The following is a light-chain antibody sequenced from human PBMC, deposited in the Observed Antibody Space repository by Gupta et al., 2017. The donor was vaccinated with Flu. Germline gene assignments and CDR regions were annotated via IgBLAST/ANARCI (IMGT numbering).Light chain of an antibody. V-gene: IGKV1-5*03. Sequence: DIQMTQSPSTLSASVGDRVTITCRASQSISSWLAWYQQKPGKAPKLLIYKASSLESGVPSRFSGSGSGTEFTRTSSSLQPDDFETYYCQQSNTFGQGTKLEIK. CDR2: KAS. CDR1: QSISSW. J-gene: IGKJ2*01. CDR3: QQSNT.